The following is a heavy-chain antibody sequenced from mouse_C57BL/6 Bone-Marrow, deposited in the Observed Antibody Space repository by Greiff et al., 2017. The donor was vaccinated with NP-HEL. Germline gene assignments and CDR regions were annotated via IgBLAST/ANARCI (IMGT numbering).Heavy chain of an antibody. D-gene: IGHD1-1*01. V-gene: IGHV5-17*01. J-gene: IGHJ2*01. Sequence: EVMLVESGGGLVKPGGSLKLSCAASGFTFSDYGMHWVRQAPEKGLEWVAYISRGSSAIYYADTVKGRFTLSRDNSKNTLFLQMTSLRSEDTAMYYCALTAVVATDFDYWGQGTTVTVSS. CDR2: ISRGSSAI. CDR3: ALTAVVATDFDY. CDR1: GFTFSDYG.